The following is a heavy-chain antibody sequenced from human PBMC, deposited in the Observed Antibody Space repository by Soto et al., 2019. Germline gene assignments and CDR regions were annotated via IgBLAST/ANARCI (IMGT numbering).Heavy chain of an antibody. D-gene: IGHD4-17*01. J-gene: IGHJ4*02. CDR3: AKDHLTTTVTTVGY. CDR2: ISYHGSDK. Sequence: QVQLVESGGGVVQPGRSLRLSCAASGFTFSNYGMHWVRQAPGKGLEWVAVISYHGSDKYYADSVKGRFTISRDNSKNPVYLQMVSVSAEDTAVYYCAKDHLTTTVTTVGYWGQGTLVTVSS. V-gene: IGHV3-30*18. CDR1: GFTFSNYG.